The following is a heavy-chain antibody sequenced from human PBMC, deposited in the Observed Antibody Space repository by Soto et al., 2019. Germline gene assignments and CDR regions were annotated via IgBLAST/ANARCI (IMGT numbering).Heavy chain of an antibody. J-gene: IGHJ4*02. CDR2: ISSDGSNK. V-gene: IGHV3-30*03. CDR3: ARGQHIVVVTASFDY. D-gene: IGHD2-21*02. CDR1: RFTFSSYG. Sequence: QVQLVESGGGVVQPGRSLRLSCAASRFTFSSYGMHWVRQAPGKGLEWVAVISSDGSNKYYADSVKGRFTISRDNSKNTLYLQMNSLRAEGTAVYYCARGQHIVVVTASFDYWGQGTLVTVSS.